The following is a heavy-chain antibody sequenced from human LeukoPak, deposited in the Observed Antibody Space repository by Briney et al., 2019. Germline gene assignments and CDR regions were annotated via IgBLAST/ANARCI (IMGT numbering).Heavy chain of an antibody. CDR1: GYTFSNYY. Sequence: ASVKVSCKASGYTFSNYYMHWVRQAPGQGLEWMGIINPSGGTTSYAQKFQGRVTMTRDTSTSTVYMELRSLRSEDTAVYYRAAEVDHWGQGTLVTVSS. J-gene: IGHJ4*02. CDR3: AAEVDH. CDR2: INPSGGTT. V-gene: IGHV1-46*01.